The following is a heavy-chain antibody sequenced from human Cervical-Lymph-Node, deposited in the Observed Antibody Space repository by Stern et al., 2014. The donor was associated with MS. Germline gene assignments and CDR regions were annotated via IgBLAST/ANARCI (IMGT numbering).Heavy chain of an antibody. CDR1: GASITSYY. Sequence: VQLEESGPGLLRPSETLSLTCTVSGASITSYYWGWIRQPPGKGLEWMGYIYYSGTTNYNAPLKGRVAITIDTSKTQFSLRLSPVTAADTAVYYCARATDLWGQGTLVTVSS. CDR2: IYYSGTT. J-gene: IGHJ5*02. V-gene: IGHV4-59*01. CDR3: ARATDL.